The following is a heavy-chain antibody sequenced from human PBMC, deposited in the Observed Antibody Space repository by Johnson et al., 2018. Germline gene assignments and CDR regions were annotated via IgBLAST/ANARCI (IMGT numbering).Heavy chain of an antibody. Sequence: VQLVESGGGVVQPGRSLRLSCAASRFTFSSYDMHWVRQATGKGLEWVSAIGTAGDTYYPGSVKGRFTISRENAKNSLYLQMNSLRAGDTAVYYCARGPYFGYSSSWYDYYYSYMDVWGKGTTVTVSS. V-gene: IGHV3-13*01. CDR2: IGTAGDT. CDR1: RFTFSSYD. D-gene: IGHD6-13*01. CDR3: ARGPYFGYSSSWYDYYYSYMDV. J-gene: IGHJ6*03.